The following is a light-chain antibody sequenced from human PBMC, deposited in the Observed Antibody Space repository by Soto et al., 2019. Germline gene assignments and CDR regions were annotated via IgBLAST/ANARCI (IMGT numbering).Light chain of an antibody. CDR1: SSNIGRYNL. CDR2: EVN. V-gene: IGLV2-23*02. J-gene: IGLJ3*02. CDR3: SSYAGTTTFVL. Sequence: QSALTQPASVSGSPGQSITISCTGTSSNIGRYNLVSWYQHHPGKAPQLIISEVNKRPSGVSNRFSGSKSGNTASLTISGLQAEDEADYYCSSYAGTTTFVLFGGGTKVTVL.